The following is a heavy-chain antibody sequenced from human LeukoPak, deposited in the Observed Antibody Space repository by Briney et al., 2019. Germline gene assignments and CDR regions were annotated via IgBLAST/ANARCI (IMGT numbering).Heavy chain of an antibody. CDR2: IYHSGST. CDR1: GYSISSGYY. V-gene: IGHV4-38-2*01. Sequence: PSETLSLTCAVSGYSISSGYYWGWIRQPPGKGLEWIGSIYHSGSTYYNPSLKSRVTISADTSKNQFSLKLSSVTAADTAVYYCARPRGATAMVAFDIWGQGTMVTVSS. CDR3: ARPRGATAMVAFDI. J-gene: IGHJ3*02. D-gene: IGHD2-2*01.